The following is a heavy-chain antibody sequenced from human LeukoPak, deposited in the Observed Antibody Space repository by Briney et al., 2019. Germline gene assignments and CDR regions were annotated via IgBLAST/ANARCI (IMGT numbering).Heavy chain of an antibody. D-gene: IGHD5-12*01. CDR2: INHSGST. J-gene: IGHJ4*02. V-gene: IGHV4-34*01. CDR1: GGSFSGYY. CDR3: ARPTGYSGYDFVY. Sequence: SETLSLTCAVYGGSFSGYYWSSIRQPPGMGLEWIGEINHSGSTNYNPSLKSRVTISVDTSKNQFSLKLSSVTAADTAVYYCARPTGYSGYDFVYWGQGTLVTVSS.